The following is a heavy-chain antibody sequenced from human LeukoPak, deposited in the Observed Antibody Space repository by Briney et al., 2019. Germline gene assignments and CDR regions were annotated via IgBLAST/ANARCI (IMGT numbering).Heavy chain of an antibody. D-gene: IGHD3-10*01. Sequence: GGSLRPSCAASGFTFSSYSMNWVRQAPGKGLEWVSSISSSSSYIYYADSVKGRFTISRDNAKNSLYLQMNSLRAEDTAVYYCAKDMVRGVIGAFDIWGQGTMVTVSS. CDR3: AKDMVRGVIGAFDI. CDR1: GFTFSSYS. CDR2: ISSSSSYI. J-gene: IGHJ3*02. V-gene: IGHV3-21*04.